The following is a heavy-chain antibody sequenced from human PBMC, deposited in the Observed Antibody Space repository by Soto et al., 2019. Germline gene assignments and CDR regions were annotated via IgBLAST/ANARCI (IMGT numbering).Heavy chain of an antibody. CDR2: ISGSGGST. Sequence: GGSLRLSCAASGFTFSSYAMSWVRQAPGKGLEWVSAISGSGGSTYYADSVKGRFTISRDNSKNTLYLQMNSLRAEDTAVYYCAKGTGTPSEVYYYYYYGMDVWGQGTTVTVSS. CDR3: AKGTGTPSEVYYYYYYGMDV. CDR1: GFTFSSYA. J-gene: IGHJ6*02. D-gene: IGHD1-1*01. V-gene: IGHV3-23*01.